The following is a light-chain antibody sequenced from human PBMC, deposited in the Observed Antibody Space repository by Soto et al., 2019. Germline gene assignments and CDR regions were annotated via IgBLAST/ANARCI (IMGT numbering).Light chain of an antibody. CDR2: KAS. J-gene: IGKJ1*01. CDR3: QHYNSYSEA. CDR1: QYISNW. V-gene: IGKV1-5*03. Sequence: DIQMTDSPSALSASVCDMVTITCRASQYISNWVAWYQQKPGKAPKLLIYKASTLKSGVPSRFSGSGSGTEFTLTISSLQPDDFATXYCQHYNSYSEAFGQATKVDIK.